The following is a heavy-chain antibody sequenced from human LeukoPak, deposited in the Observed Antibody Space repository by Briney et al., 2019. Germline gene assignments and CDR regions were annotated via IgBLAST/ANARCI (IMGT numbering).Heavy chain of an antibody. Sequence: GESLKISCKGSGYSFTSYWIGWVRQMPGKGLEWMGIIYPGDSDTRYSPSFQGQVTISADKSISTAYLQWSSLKASDTAMYYCAVIVVPAAPLGDYYYGMDVWGQGTTVTVSS. D-gene: IGHD2-2*01. CDR2: IYPGDSDT. J-gene: IGHJ6*02. V-gene: IGHV5-51*01. CDR3: AVIVVPAAPLGDYYYGMDV. CDR1: GYSFTSYW.